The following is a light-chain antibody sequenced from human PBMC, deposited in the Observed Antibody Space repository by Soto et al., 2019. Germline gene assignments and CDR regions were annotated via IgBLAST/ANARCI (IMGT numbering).Light chain of an antibody. CDR2: GTS. CDR1: QSVNSN. V-gene: IGKV3-15*01. CDR3: QQYNNWPRT. Sequence: EIVMTQSPATLSLSPWERATLSCRASQSVNSNLAWYQQKAGQAPRLLIYGTSTRATGIPARFSGSGSGTDFTLTISSLQFEDFAVYYCQQYNNWPRTFGQGTKVDNK. J-gene: IGKJ1*01.